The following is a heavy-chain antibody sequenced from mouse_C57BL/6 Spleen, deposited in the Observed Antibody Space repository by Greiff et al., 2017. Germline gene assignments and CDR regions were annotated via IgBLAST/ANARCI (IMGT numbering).Heavy chain of an antibody. CDR3: AKKGSYGSSYDAMDY. CDR1: GFSLTSYG. V-gene: IGHV2-5*01. CDR2: IWRGGST. D-gene: IGHD1-1*01. J-gene: IGHJ4*01. Sequence: VKLVESGPGLVQPSQSLSITCTVSGFSLTSYGVHWVRQSPGKGLEWLGVIWRGGSTDYNAAFMSRLSITKDNSKSQVFFKMNSLQADDTAIYYCAKKGSYGSSYDAMDYWGQGTSVTVSS.